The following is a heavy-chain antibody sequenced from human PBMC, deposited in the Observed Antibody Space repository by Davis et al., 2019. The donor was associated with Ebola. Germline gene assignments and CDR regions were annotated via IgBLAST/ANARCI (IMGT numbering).Heavy chain of an antibody. V-gene: IGHV1-46*01. J-gene: IGHJ4*02. CDR2: INPSGGST. Sequence: AASVKVSCKASGYTFISYYMHWVRQAPGQGLEWMGIINPSGGSTTYAQKFQGRVTMTRDTSTSTVYMELSSLRSEDTAVYYCARAPRSSTPFDYWGQGILVTVSS. CDR1: GYTFISYY. D-gene: IGHD6-13*01. CDR3: ARAPRSSTPFDY.